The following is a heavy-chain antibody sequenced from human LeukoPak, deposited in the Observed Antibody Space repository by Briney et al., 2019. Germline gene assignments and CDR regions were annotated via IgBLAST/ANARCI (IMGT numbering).Heavy chain of an antibody. Sequence: SVKVSCKASGGTFSSYAISWVRQAPGQGLEWMGGIIPIFGAANYAQKFQGRVTITADKSTSTAYMELSSLRSEDTAVYYCARGAYYYDSSGYLDEYYFDYWGQGTLVTVSS. CDR3: ARGAYYYDSSGYLDEYYFDY. D-gene: IGHD3-22*01. CDR2: IIPIFGAA. V-gene: IGHV1-69*06. J-gene: IGHJ4*02. CDR1: GGTFSSYA.